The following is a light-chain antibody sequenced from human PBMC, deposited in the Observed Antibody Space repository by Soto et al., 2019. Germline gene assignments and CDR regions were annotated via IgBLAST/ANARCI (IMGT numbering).Light chain of an antibody. CDR3: HQYESSLWT. J-gene: IGKJ1*01. CDR2: GAS. V-gene: IGKV3-20*01. Sequence: EIVLTQSPATLSLSPGERATLSCRASQSVSSYLAWYQQKPGQAPRLLIYGASSRATGIPDRVSGSGSGTDFTLTISRLEPEDFAVYYCHQYESSLWTFGRGTKVDIK. CDR1: QSVSSY.